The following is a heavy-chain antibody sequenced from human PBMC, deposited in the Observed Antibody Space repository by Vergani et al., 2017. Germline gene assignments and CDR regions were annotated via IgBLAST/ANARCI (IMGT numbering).Heavy chain of an antibody. CDR3: ARAQIAAAASWGGSMDV. V-gene: IGHV4-31*03. D-gene: IGHD6-13*01. CDR2: IYYSGST. Sequence: QVQLQQWGAGLLKPSQTLSLTCTVSGGSISSGGYYWSWIRQHPGKGLEWIGYIYYSGSTYYNPSLKSRVTISVDTSKNQFSLKLSSVTAADTAVYYCARAQIAAAASWGGSMDVWGKGTTVTVSS. J-gene: IGHJ6*03. CDR1: GGSISSGGYY.